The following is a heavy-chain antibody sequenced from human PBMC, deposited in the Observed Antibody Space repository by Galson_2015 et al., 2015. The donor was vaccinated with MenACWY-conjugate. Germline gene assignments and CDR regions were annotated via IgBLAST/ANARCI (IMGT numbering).Heavy chain of an antibody. J-gene: IGHJ4*02. CDR3: AKVAGYCSDDTCYSDY. V-gene: IGHV3-23*01. D-gene: IGHD2-15*01. Sequence: SLRLSCAASGFTFSSFAMSWVRQAPGKGLEWVSALSDSGGHTHHPDPLKGRVTNSRENSLRKLYLQMNSLRAEDTAVYYCAKVAGYCSDDTCYSDYWGQGTLVTVSS. CDR2: LSDSGGHT. CDR1: GFTFSSFA.